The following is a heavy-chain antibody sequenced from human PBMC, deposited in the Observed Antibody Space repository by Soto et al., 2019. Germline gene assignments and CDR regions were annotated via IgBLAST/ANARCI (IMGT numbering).Heavy chain of an antibody. Sequence: QMQLVQSGPEVKKPGTSVKVSCKASGFTFTSSAMQWVRQARGQRLEWIGWIVVGSGNTNYAQKFQERVSITRDMSTRTAYMELSSLRSEDTAVEYSAAGVTYDGNCDIGGQGTMVTVSS. CDR1: GFTFTSSA. V-gene: IGHV1-58*02. D-gene: IGHD5-12*01. J-gene: IGHJ3*02. CDR2: IVVGSGNT. CDR3: AAGVTYDGNCDI.